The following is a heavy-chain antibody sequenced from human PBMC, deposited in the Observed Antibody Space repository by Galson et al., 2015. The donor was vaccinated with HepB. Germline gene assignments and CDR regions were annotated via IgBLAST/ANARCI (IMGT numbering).Heavy chain of an antibody. Sequence: LRLSCAASGFTFSSYGMHWVRQAPGKGLEWVAVISYDGSNKYYADSVKGRFTISRDNSKNTLYLQMNSLRAEDTAVYYCAKERSAGAKGGHAFDIWGQGTMVTVSS. J-gene: IGHJ3*02. CDR3: AKERSAGAKGGHAFDI. CDR1: GFTFSSYG. CDR2: ISYDGSNK. D-gene: IGHD1-26*01. V-gene: IGHV3-30*18.